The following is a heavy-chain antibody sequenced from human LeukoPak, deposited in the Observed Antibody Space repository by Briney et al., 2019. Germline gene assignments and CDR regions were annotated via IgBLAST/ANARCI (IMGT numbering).Heavy chain of an antibody. CDR3: ARSSEWSGPPDGYGMDV. Sequence: PSGTLSLTCTVSGGSISSYYWSWIRQPPGKGLEWIGYIYYSGSTNYNPSLKSRVTISVDTSKNQFSLKLSSVTAADTAVYYCARSSEWSGPPDGYGMDVWGQGTTVTVSS. J-gene: IGHJ6*02. V-gene: IGHV4-59*08. CDR1: GGSISSYY. CDR2: IYYSGST. D-gene: IGHD3-3*01.